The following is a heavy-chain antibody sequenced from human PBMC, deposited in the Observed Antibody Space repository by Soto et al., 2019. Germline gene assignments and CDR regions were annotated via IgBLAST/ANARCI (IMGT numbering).Heavy chain of an antibody. Sequence: AGSLRLSCAASGFTFSSYAMSWVRQAPGNGLEWVSAISGSGGSTYYSDSVKGRFTISRDNSKNTLYLQMNSLRAEDTAVYYCAKTIFGVVPFGMDVWGQGTTVTVSS. CDR3: AKTIFGVVPFGMDV. D-gene: IGHD3-3*01. J-gene: IGHJ6*02. CDR1: GFTFSSYA. V-gene: IGHV3-23*01. CDR2: ISGSGGST.